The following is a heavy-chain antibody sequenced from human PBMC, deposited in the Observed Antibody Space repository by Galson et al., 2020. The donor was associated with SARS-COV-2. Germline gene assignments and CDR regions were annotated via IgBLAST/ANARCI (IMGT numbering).Heavy chain of an antibody. V-gene: IGHV1-2*02. Sequence: ALVKVSCKASGYTFTDYYMHWVRQAPGQGLEWMGRINPNSGGSNYAQKFQGRVTRTWDIYISTAYMELSSLRSDDTAVYFCARGAHSTFDIWVSDMDVWGQGTTVTVSS. CDR3: ARGAHSTFDIWVSDMDV. CDR2: INPNSGGS. CDR1: GYTFTDYY. J-gene: IGHJ6*02. D-gene: IGHD2-2*01.